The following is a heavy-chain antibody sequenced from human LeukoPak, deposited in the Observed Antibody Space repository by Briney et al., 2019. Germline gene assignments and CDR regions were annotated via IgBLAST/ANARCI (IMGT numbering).Heavy chain of an antibody. J-gene: IGHJ4*02. CDR3: AKAPRPWVGGATGSRYYFDY. V-gene: IGHV3-30*18. CDR2: ISYDGSNK. D-gene: IGHD1-26*01. CDR1: GLAFSAYK. Sequence: GGSLRLSCAASGLAFSAYKMHWVRQAPGKGLEWVAVISYDGSNKYYADSVKGRFTISRDNSKNTLYLQMNSLRAEDTAVYYCAKAPRPWVGGATGSRYYFDYRGQGTLVTVSS.